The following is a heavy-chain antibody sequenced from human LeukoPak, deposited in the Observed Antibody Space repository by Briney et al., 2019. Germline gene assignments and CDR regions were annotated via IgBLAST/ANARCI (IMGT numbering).Heavy chain of an antibody. CDR1: GVSSSSYY. J-gene: IGHJ3*02. Sequence: SETLSLTCTVSGVSSSSYYWSWIRQPPGKGLEWIGEINHSGSTNYNPSLKSRVTISVDTSKNQFSLKLSSVTAADTAVYYCAREVQLWYLAGAFDIWGQGTMVTVSS. CDR2: INHSGST. V-gene: IGHV4-34*01. CDR3: AREVQLWYLAGAFDI. D-gene: IGHD5-18*01.